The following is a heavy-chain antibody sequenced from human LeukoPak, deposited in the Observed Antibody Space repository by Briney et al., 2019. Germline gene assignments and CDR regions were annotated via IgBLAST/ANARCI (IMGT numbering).Heavy chain of an antibody. V-gene: IGHV3-23*01. J-gene: IGHJ6*02. D-gene: IGHD2-2*01. Sequence: GGSLRLSCAASGFTFSSYAMSWIRQAPGKGLEWVSAISGSGGSTYYADSVKGRFTISRDNSKNTLYLQMNSLRAEDTAVYYCARTWVYCSSTSCPKRGMDVWGQGTTVTVSS. CDR3: ARTWVYCSSTSCPKRGMDV. CDR1: GFTFSSYA. CDR2: ISGSGGST.